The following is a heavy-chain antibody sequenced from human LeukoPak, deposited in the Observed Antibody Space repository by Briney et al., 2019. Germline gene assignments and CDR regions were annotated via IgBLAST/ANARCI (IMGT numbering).Heavy chain of an antibody. CDR2: IKSKTDGGTT. V-gene: IGHV3-15*01. Sequence: AGGSLRLSCAASGFTFSNAWMSWVRQAPGKGLEWVGRIKSKTDGGTTDYAAPVKGRFTISRDDSKNTLYLQMNSLKTKDTAVYYCTQIFYSGYDKLWGQGTLVTVSS. CDR3: TQIFYSGYDKL. CDR1: GFTFSNAW. D-gene: IGHD5-12*01. J-gene: IGHJ4*02.